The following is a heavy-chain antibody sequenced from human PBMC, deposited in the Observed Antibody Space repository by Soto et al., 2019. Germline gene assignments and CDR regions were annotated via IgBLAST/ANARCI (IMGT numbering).Heavy chain of an antibody. CDR1: GFTFSSYG. J-gene: IGHJ3*02. Sequence: ESGGGVVQPGRSLRLSCAASGFTFSSYGMHWVRQAPGKGLEWVAVIWYDGSNKYYADSVKGRFTISRDNSKNTLYLQMNSLRAEDTAVYYCARKDGAFDIWGQGTMVTVSS. CDR2: IWYDGSNK. CDR3: ARKDGAFDI. V-gene: IGHV3-33*01.